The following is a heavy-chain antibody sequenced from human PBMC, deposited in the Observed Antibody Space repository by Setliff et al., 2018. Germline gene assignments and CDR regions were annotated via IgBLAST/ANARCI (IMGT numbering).Heavy chain of an antibody. J-gene: IGHJ6*01. CDR2: ISGYDGNT. CDR1: GYTFSNYG. V-gene: IGHV1-18*01. Sequence: GSVKVSCKTSGYTFSNYGVSWVRQAPGQGLEWMGWISGYDGNTKYAQNLHGRVTMTTDTSTTTAYMELRSLRSDDTAVYYCARERIYDGLNYNGMDVWGQGTTVTVSS. CDR3: ARERIYDGLNYNGMDV. D-gene: IGHD3-3*01.